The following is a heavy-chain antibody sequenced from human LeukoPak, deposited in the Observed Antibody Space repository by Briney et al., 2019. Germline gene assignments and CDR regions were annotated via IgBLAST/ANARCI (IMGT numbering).Heavy chain of an antibody. CDR3: ARAQVRIGEYYFDY. D-gene: IGHD3-10*01. CDR1: GGTFSSYA. V-gene: IGHV1-69*13. Sequence: SVKVSCKASGGTFSSYAISWVRQAPGQGLEWMGGTIPIFGTANYAQKFQGRVTITADESTSTAYMELSSLRSEDTAVYYCARAQVRIGEYYFDYWGQGTLVTVSS. CDR2: TIPIFGTA. J-gene: IGHJ4*02.